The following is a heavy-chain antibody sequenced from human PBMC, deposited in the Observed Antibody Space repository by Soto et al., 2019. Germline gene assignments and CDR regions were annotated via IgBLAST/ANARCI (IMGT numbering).Heavy chain of an antibody. CDR3: ARDLDSSAFSPDWFDP. J-gene: IGHJ5*02. CDR2: IYTGGSI. CDR1: GGSLSNYY. Sequence: NPSETLSLTCTVSGGSLSNYYWSWIRQPTGKGLEWIGRIYTGGSINYNPSLKSRVTMSVDTSKQQFSLKLTSVTAADTAVYYCARDLDSSAFSPDWFDPCGQGTLLTVSS. D-gene: IGHD3-22*01. V-gene: IGHV4-4*07.